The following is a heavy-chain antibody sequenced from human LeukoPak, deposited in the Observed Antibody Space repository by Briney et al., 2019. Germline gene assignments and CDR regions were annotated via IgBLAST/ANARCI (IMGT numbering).Heavy chain of an antibody. CDR3: ARDGDGSGSYFGYYYYGMDV. V-gene: IGHV3-33*01. CDR1: GFTFSSYG. D-gene: IGHD3-10*01. CDR2: IWYDGSNK. J-gene: IGHJ6*02. Sequence: GGSLRLSCAASGFTFSSYGMHWVRQAPGKGLEWVAVIWYDGSNKYYADSVKGRFTISRDNSKNTLYLQMNSLRAEDTAVYYCARDGDGSGSYFGYYYYGMDVWGQGTTVTVSS.